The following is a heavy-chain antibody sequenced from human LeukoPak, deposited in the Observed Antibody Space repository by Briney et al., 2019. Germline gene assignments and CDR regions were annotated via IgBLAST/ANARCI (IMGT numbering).Heavy chain of an antibody. D-gene: IGHD6-19*01. CDR1: GGTFTSYY. CDR2: INPSGGST. V-gene: IGHV1-46*01. J-gene: IGHJ4*02. Sequence: GASVKVSCKASGGTFTSYYMHWVRQAPGQGLEWMGIINPSGGSTSYAQKFQGRVTMTRDTSTSTVYMELSSLRSEDTAVYYCARESSGWYEAEELGRGCFGYWGQGTLVTVSS. CDR3: ARESSGWYEAEELGRGCFGY.